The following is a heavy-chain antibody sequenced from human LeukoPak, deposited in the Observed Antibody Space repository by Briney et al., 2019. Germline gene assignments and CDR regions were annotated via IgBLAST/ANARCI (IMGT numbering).Heavy chain of an antibody. CDR3: AGDAGLLRGATGY. V-gene: IGHV3-48*03. Sequence: GGSLRLSCAASGFIFSSYEMNWVRQAPGKGLEWVSYISDSGSTIYYADSVKGRFTISRDNAKNSLYLQMNSLRAEDTAVYYCAGDAGLLRGATGYWGQGTLVTVSS. J-gene: IGHJ4*02. CDR1: GFIFSSYE. CDR2: ISDSGSTI. D-gene: IGHD1-1*01.